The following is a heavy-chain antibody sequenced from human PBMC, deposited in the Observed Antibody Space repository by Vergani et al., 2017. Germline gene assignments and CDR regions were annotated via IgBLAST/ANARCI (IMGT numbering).Heavy chain of an antibody. D-gene: IGHD3-22*01. J-gene: IGHJ4*02. CDR1: GFTFSSYW. CDR3: AREPIYYDSSGYYYGGVDY. CDR2: INSDGSST. Sequence: EVQLVESGGGLVQPGGSLRLSCAASGFTFSSYWMHWVRQAPGKGLVWVSRINSDGSSTSYADYVKGRFTISRDNAKNTLYLQMNSLRAEDTAVYYCAREPIYYDSSGYYYGGVDYWGQGTLVTVSS. V-gene: IGHV3-74*01.